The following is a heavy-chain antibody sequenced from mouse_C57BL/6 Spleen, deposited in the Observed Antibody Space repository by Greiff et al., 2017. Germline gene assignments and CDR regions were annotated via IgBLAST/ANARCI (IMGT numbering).Heavy chain of an antibody. J-gene: IGHJ2*01. CDR1: GYTFTSYW. D-gene: IGHD2-5*01. CDR2: IDPSDSYT. V-gene: IGHV1-69*02. CDR3: ARERISNYGDY. Sequence: VHLHHPFSSLLRPGGVVKLSCKASGYTFTSYWMHWVKQRPGQGLEWIGEIDPSDSYTNYNQKFKGKATLTVDTSSSTAYMQLSSLTSEDSAVYYCARERISNYGDYWGQGTTLTVSS.